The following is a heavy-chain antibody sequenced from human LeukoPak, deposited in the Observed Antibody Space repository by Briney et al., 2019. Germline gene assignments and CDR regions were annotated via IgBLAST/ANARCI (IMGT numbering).Heavy chain of an antibody. CDR3: ARACGGH. Sequence: ASVKVSCKASGYTFTNYGISWVRQAPGQGLEWMGIINPSGGSTSYAQKFQGRVTMTRDMSTSTVYMELSSLRSEDTAVYYCARACGGHWGQGTLVTVSS. J-gene: IGHJ1*01. CDR2: INPSGGST. V-gene: IGHV1-46*01. CDR1: GYTFTNYG. D-gene: IGHD2-21*01.